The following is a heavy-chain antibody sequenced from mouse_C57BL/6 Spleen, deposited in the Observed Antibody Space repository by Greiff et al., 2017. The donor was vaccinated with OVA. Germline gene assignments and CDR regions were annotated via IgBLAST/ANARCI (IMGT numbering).Heavy chain of an antibody. CDR3: ARSTDFSYYAMDY. CDR1: GYTFTSYW. D-gene: IGHD2-1*01. Sequence: QVQLQQPGAELVMPGASVKLSCKASGYTFTSYWMHWVKQRPGQGLEWSGEIDPSDSYTNYNQKFKGKSTLTVDKSSSTAYMQLSSLTSEDSAVYYCARSTDFSYYAMDYWGQGTSVTVSS. V-gene: IGHV1-69*01. J-gene: IGHJ4*01. CDR2: IDPSDSYT.